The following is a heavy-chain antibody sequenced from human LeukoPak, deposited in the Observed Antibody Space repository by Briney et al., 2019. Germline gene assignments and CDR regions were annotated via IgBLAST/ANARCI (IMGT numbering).Heavy chain of an antibody. CDR2: IPSSGGST. D-gene: IGHD5-24*01. CDR1: GFTFSSAA. CDR3: AKDIQLST. V-gene: IGHV3-23*01. J-gene: IGHJ3*01. Sequence: GGSLRLSCEASGFTFSSAAMTWVRQAPGKGLEWVSLIPSSGGSTYYADSVKGRFTISRDNSKHTLSLQMNSLRVEDTAIYYCAKDIQLSTWGLGTMVTVSS.